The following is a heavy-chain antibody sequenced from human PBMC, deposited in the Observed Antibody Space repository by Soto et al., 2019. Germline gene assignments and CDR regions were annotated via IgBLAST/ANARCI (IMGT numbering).Heavy chain of an antibody. CDR2: ISGSGGST. CDR3: VLWPPYYFDY. CDR1: GFTVSSYA. Sequence: GGSLRLSFAASGFTVSSYAMSWVRQAPGKGLEWVSAISGSGGSTYYADSVKGRFTISRDNSKNTLYLQMNSLRAEDTAVYYCVLWPPYYFDYWGQGTLVTVSS. D-gene: IGHD3-10*01. V-gene: IGHV3-23*01. J-gene: IGHJ4*02.